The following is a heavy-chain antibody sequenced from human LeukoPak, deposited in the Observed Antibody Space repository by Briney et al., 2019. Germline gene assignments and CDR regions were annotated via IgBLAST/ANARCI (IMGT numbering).Heavy chain of an antibody. Sequence: SGTLSLTCTFSGYSISRDYYCPWVRQPPGKGLEGIGSIDHSVSTYYNPSLKSRVTISLDTSKNHFSLKVNPVTAADTAVYYCSRGSIYDSRGVDPWGQGTLVTVSS. CDR3: SRGSIYDSRGVDP. J-gene: IGHJ5*02. D-gene: IGHD3-22*01. CDR2: IDHSVST. CDR1: GYSISRDYY. V-gene: IGHV4-38-2*02.